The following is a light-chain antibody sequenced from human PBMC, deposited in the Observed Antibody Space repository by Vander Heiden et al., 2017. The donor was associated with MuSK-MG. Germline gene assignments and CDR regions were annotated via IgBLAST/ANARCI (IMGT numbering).Light chain of an antibody. V-gene: IGKV1-13*02. CDR1: QGISSD. J-gene: IGKJ4*01. CDR3: QQGNSSLFT. CDR2: DAS. Sequence: LRLTQSPSSLSASVGDRVTITCRASQGISSDLAWYQQKPGKAPKLLIYDASSLESGVPSRFSGSGSGTDFTLTISSLQPEDFATYYCQQGNSSLFTFGRGTKVEIK.